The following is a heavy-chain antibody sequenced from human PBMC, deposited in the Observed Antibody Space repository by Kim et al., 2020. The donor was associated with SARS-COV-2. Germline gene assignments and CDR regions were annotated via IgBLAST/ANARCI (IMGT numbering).Heavy chain of an antibody. Sequence: ASVKVSCKASGYTFTGYYMHWVRQAPGQALEWMGRINPNSGGTNYAQKFQGRVTMTRDTSISTAYMELSRLRSDDTAVYYCAREMRYSGSYYVRSCGQGTLVTVSS. CDR2: INPNSGGT. CDR1: GYTFTGYY. J-gene: IGHJ5*02. V-gene: IGHV1-2*06. D-gene: IGHD1-26*01. CDR3: AREMRYSGSYYVRS.